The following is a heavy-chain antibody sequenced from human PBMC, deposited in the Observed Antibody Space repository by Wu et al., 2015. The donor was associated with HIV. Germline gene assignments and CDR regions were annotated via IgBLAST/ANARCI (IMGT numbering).Heavy chain of an antibody. D-gene: IGHD5-18*01. CDR3: ARDITWIQLWNNRAESAFDI. J-gene: IGHJ3*02. V-gene: IGHV1-8*01. Sequence: QVQLEQSGAEVKKPGASVKVSCKASGYTFTSYDINWVRQATGQGLEWMGWMNPNSGNTGYAQKFQGRVTMTRNTSISTAYMELRSLRSDDTAVYYCARDITWIQLWNNRAESAFDIWGQGTMVTVSS. CDR1: GYTFTSYD. CDR2: MNPNSGNT.